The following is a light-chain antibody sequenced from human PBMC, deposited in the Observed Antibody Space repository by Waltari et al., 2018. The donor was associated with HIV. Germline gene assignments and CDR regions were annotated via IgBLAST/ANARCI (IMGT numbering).Light chain of an antibody. Sequence: DIVMTQSPDSLAVSLGERATINCKSSQSVLYSSSNKNYLAWYQQKPGQPPKLLIYWASIRESGVPDRFSGSGSGTDFTLTISSLQAEDVAVYYCQQYYSSPPTFGQGTKVEIK. V-gene: IGKV4-1*01. CDR3: QQYYSSPPT. CDR2: WAS. CDR1: QSVLYSSSNKNY. J-gene: IGKJ1*01.